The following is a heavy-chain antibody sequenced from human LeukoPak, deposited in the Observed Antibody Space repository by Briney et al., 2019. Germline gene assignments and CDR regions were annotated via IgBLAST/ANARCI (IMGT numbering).Heavy chain of an antibody. V-gene: IGHV3-48*01. D-gene: IGHD6-13*01. CDR1: GFTFSSYS. J-gene: IGHJ4*02. Sequence: PGGSLRLSCAASGFTFSSYSMNWVRQAPGKGLEWVSYISSSSSTIYYADSVKGRFTISRDNAKNSLYLQMNSLRAEDTAVYYCARESSREPGGFDYWGQGTLVTVSS. CDR2: ISSSSSTI. CDR3: ARESSREPGGFDY.